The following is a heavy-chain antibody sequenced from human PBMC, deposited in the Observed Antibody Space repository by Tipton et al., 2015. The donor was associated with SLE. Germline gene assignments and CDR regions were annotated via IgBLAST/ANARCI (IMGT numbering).Heavy chain of an antibody. CDR1: GGSISSGSYY. J-gene: IGHJ4*02. CDR3: ARRHYSGPFDS. V-gene: IGHV4-61*02. Sequence: TLSLTCTVSGGSISSGSYYWSWIRQPAGKGLEWIGRIYTSGSTNYNPSLKSRVAISVDTSKNLFSLKLSSVTAADTAVYYCARRHYSGPFDSWGQGTLVTVSS. D-gene: IGHD5-12*01. CDR2: IYTSGST.